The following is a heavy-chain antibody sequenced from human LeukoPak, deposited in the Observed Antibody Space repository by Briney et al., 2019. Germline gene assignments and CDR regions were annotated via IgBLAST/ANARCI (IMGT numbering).Heavy chain of an antibody. CDR3: AKARDGYNTAPFDY. Sequence: GGSLRLSCAASGFTFDDYAMHWVRQAPGKGLEWVSGISWNSGSIGYADSVKGRFTISRDNAKNSLYLQMNSLRAEDMALYYCAKARDGYNTAPFDYWGQGTLVTVSS. V-gene: IGHV3-9*03. CDR1: GFTFDDYA. CDR2: ISWNSGSI. J-gene: IGHJ4*02. D-gene: IGHD5-24*01.